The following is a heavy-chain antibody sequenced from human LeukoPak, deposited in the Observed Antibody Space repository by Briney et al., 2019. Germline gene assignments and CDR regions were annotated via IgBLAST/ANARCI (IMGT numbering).Heavy chain of an antibody. V-gene: IGHV4-39*01. J-gene: IGHJ5*02. CDR3: ARLPTGYPNWFDT. D-gene: IGHD5-18*01. CDR1: GGSISSISSNN. CDR2: IHYTGST. Sequence: SETLSLTCAVSGGSISSISSNNWAWIRQPPGKGLELIVAIHYTGSTYYNPSFISRVTISVDTSKNQFSLKLNSLTATDTAVYYCARLPTGYPNWFDTWGQGILVTVSS.